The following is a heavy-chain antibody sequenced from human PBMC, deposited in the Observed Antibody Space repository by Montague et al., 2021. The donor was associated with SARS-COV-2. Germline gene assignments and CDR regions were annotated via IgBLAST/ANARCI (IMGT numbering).Heavy chain of an antibody. D-gene: IGHD3-10*01. CDR3: ARRVVVRGAIRPPHYYFDY. CDR1: GGSFSGYY. Sequence: SETLSLTCAVYGGSFSGYYWSWIRQPPGKGLEWIGEINHSGSTNYNPSLKSRVTISVDTSKNQFSLKLTSVTAADTAVYYCARRVVVRGAIRPPHYYFDYWGQGTLVTVSS. CDR2: INHSGST. V-gene: IGHV4-34*01. J-gene: IGHJ4*02.